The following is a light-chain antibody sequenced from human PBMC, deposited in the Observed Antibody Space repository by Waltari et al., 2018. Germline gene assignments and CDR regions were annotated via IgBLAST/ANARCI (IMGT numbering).Light chain of an antibody. CDR2: KAS. J-gene: IGKJ1*01. V-gene: IGKV1-5*03. Sequence: DIQMTQPPSTLSAAAGARVTIPCRASQGISTWLAWYQQKPGKAPNLLIYKASSLESGVPSRFSGSGSGTEFTLTISSLQPDDFATYYCQQYHSYPWTFGQGTKVDVK. CDR1: QGISTW. CDR3: QQYHSYPWT.